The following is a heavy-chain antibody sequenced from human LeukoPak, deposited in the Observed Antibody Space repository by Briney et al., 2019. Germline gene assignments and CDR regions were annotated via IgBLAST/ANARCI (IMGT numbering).Heavy chain of an antibody. V-gene: IGHV3-48*01. J-gene: IGHJ4*02. CDR3: ALNRGSGWYFHY. CDR1: GFTFSSYS. D-gene: IGHD6-19*01. Sequence: PGGSPRLSCAASGFTFSSYSMNWVRQAPGKGLEWVSYISSSSSTIYYADSVKGRFTISRDNAKNSLYLQMNSLRAEDTAVYYCALNRGSGWYFHYWGQGTLVTVSS. CDR2: ISSSSSTI.